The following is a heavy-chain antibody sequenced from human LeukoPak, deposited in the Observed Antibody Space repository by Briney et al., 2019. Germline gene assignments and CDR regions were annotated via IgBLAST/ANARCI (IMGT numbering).Heavy chain of an antibody. CDR3: ARETVTTDWFDP. D-gene: IGHD4-17*01. CDR1: GGSISSYY. J-gene: IGHJ5*02. Sequence: SETLSLTCTVSGGSISSYYWSWIRQPAGKGPEWIGRIYTSGSTNYNPSLKSRVTMSVDTSKNQFSLKLSSVTAADTAVYYCARETVTTDWFDPWGQGTLVTVSS. CDR2: IYTSGST. V-gene: IGHV4-4*07.